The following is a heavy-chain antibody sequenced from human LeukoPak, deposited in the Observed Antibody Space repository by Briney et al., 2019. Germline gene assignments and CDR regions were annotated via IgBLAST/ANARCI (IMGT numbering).Heavy chain of an antibody. Sequence: TAGGSLRLSCAASGFTFSDYYMSWIRQAPGKGLEWVSYISSSGSTIYYADSVKGRFTISRDNAKNSLYLQMNSLRAEDTAVYYCARDQLYSYGLDYWGQGTLVTVSS. CDR3: ARDQLYSYGLDY. D-gene: IGHD5-18*01. J-gene: IGHJ4*02. CDR2: ISSSGSTI. CDR1: GFTFSDYY. V-gene: IGHV3-11*04.